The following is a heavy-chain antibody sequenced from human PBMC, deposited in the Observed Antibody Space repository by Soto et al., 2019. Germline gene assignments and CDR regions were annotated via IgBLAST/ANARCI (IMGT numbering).Heavy chain of an antibody. D-gene: IGHD6-25*01. Sequence: GGSLRLSCAAPGFTFSSYGMHWVRQAPGKGLEWVAVIWYDGSNKYYADSVKGRFTISRDNSKNTLYLQMNSLRAEDTAVYYCAREYSSGWARNAEYFQHWGQGTLVTVSS. V-gene: IGHV3-33*01. J-gene: IGHJ1*01. CDR2: IWYDGSNK. CDR3: AREYSSGWARNAEYFQH. CDR1: GFTFSSYG.